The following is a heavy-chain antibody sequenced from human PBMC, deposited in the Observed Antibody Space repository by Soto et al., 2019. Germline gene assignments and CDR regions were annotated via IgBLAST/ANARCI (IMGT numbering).Heavy chain of an antibody. V-gene: IGHV4-38-2*01. CDR2: MFHSGST. Sequence: SETLPLTCVVAGYFIISGYYWGWIRQPPGKGLEWIGSMFHSGSTYYNPSLKSRVTISVDTAKNQFSLKLSSVTAADTAVYYCARGHIVVVPTVGWFDPWGQRTLVTVSS. CDR1: GYFIISGYY. J-gene: IGHJ5*02. CDR3: ARGHIVVVPTVGWFDP. D-gene: IGHD2-2*01.